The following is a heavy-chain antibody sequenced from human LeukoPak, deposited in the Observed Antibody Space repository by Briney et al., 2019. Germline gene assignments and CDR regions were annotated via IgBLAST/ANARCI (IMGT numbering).Heavy chain of an antibody. CDR3: ASRYYYDSSGYYYYFDY. CDR2: IIPIFGTA. V-gene: IGHV1-69*13. Sequence: SVKVSCKASGGTFSSYAISWVRQAPGQGLEWMGGIIPIFGTANYAQKFQGRVAITADESTSTAYMELSSLRSEDTAVYYCASRYYYDSSGYYYYFDYWGQGTLVTVSS. J-gene: IGHJ4*02. CDR1: GGTFSSYA. D-gene: IGHD3-22*01.